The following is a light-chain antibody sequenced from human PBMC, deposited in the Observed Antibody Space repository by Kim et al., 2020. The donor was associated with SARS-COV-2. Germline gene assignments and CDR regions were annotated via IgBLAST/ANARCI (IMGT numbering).Light chain of an antibody. CDR1: QSVSSN. V-gene: IGKV3-15*01. CDR2: GAS. J-gene: IGKJ4*01. CDR3: QQYNNRRS. Sequence: SVSPGERATLSCRASQSVSSNLAWYQQKPGQAPRLLSYGASTRATGIPARFSGSGSGTEFTLTISSLQSEDFAVYYCQQYNNRRSFGGGTKVDIK.